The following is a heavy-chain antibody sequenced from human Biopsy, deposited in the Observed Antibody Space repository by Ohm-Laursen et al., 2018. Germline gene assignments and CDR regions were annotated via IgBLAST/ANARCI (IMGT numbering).Heavy chain of an antibody. Sequence: SDTLSLTCSVSGDSISSSTYYWGWIRQPPGKGLEWIGTIRNTYFRTSLKSRVTMSVDTPKNHFSLKLSSVTAADTGVYYCAQTRNDYGGFYFDYWGQGTLVTVSS. J-gene: IGHJ4*02. CDR3: AQTRNDYGGFYFDY. CDR2: IRNT. D-gene: IGHD4/OR15-4a*01. CDR1: GDSISSSTYY. V-gene: IGHV4-39*01.